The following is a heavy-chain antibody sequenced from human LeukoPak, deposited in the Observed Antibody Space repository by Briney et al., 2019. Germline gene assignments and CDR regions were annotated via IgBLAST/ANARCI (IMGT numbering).Heavy chain of an antibody. CDR2: ISGSNGRT. CDR1: GYTFTPYG. CDR3: ARDQDGQYFDY. J-gene: IGHJ4*02. Sequence: ASVKVSCKASGYTFTPYGISWVRQAPGQGLEWMGWISGSNGRTNYAQKLHGRVTMTTDTSTSTGYMELRSLRSDDTAVYYCARDQDGQYFDYWGQGTLLAVSS. V-gene: IGHV1-18*01.